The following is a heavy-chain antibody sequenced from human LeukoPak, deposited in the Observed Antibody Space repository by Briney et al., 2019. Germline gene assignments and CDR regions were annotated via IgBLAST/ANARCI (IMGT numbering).Heavy chain of an antibody. J-gene: IGHJ4*02. D-gene: IGHD3-3*01. CDR2: IYTSGST. V-gene: IGHV4-4*07. CDR3: ARASDFWSGTFDY. CDR1: GGSINSYF. Sequence: PSETLSLTCTVSGGSINSYFWTWIRQPAGKGLEWIGRIYTSGSTNYNPSLKSRVTISVDTSKNQFSLKLSSVTAADTAVYYCARASDFWSGTFDYWGQGTLVTVSS.